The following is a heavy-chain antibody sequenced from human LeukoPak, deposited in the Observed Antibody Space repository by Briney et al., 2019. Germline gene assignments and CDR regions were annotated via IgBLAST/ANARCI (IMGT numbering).Heavy chain of an antibody. V-gene: IGHV3-23*01. CDR3: AKPPAMVRGVGEFDP. Sequence: GGSLRLSCAASGFTFSSYAMSWVRQAPGKGLEWVSAISGSGGSTYYADSVKGRFTISRDNSKNTLYLQMNSLRAEDTAVYHCAKPPAMVRGVGEFDPWGQGTLVTVSS. D-gene: IGHD3-10*01. J-gene: IGHJ5*02. CDR2: ISGSGGST. CDR1: GFTFSSYA.